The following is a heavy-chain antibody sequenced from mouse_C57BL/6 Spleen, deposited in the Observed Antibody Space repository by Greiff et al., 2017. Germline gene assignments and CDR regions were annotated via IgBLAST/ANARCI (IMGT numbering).Heavy chain of an antibody. Sequence: EVQLQESGGGLVKPGGSLKLSCAASGFTFSSYTMSWVRQTPEKRLEWVATISGGGGNTYYPDSVKGRFTISRDNAKNTLYLQMSSLRSEDTALYYCARHNFYYFDYWGQGTTLTVSS. D-gene: IGHD1-3*01. J-gene: IGHJ2*01. CDR1: GFTFSSYT. V-gene: IGHV5-9*01. CDR3: ARHNFYYFDY. CDR2: ISGGGGNT.